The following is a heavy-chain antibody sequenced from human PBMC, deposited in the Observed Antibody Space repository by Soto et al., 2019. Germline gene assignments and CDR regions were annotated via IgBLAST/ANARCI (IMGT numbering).Heavy chain of an antibody. J-gene: IGHJ6*02. D-gene: IGHD3-22*01. CDR2: INAGNGNT. CDR1: GYTFTSYA. CDR3: AREGYYYDSSGYYRGPYGMDV. Sequence: QVQLVQSGAEEKKPGASVKVSCKASGYTFTSYAMHWVRQAPGQRLEWMGWINAGNGNTKYSQKFQGRVTITRDTSASTAYMELSSLRSEDTAVYYCAREGYYYDSSGYYRGPYGMDVWGQGTTVTVSS. V-gene: IGHV1-3*05.